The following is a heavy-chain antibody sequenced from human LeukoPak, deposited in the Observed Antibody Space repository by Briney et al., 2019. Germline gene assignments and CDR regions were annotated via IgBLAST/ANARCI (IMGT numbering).Heavy chain of an antibody. J-gene: IGHJ4*02. CDR3: AKEQPYDSSGYYYVPSFCDY. V-gene: IGHV3-23*01. D-gene: IGHD3-22*01. Sequence: PGGSLRLSCAASGFTFSSYAMSWVRQAPGKGLEWVSAISGSGGSTYYADSVKGRFTISRDNSKNTLYLQMNSLRAEDTAVYYCAKEQPYDSSGYYYVPSFCDYWGQGTLVTVSS. CDR2: ISGSGGST. CDR1: GFTFSSYA.